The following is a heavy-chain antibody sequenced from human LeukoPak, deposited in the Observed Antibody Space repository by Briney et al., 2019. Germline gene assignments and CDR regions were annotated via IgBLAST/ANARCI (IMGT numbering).Heavy chain of an antibody. Sequence: GRSLRLSCATSGFIFSHHGMNWVRQAPGKGLEWVSGIRADAVTTYYADSVKGRFIISRDNSKNTVYLQMNSLSAEDAAVYYCVKDDGWVQYANWGQGTLVTVSS. CDR2: IRADAVTT. D-gene: IGHD5-24*01. J-gene: IGHJ4*02. CDR3: VKDDGWVQYAN. V-gene: IGHV3-23*01. CDR1: GFIFSHHG.